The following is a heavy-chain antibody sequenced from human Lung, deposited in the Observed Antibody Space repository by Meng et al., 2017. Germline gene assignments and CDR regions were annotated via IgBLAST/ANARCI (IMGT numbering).Heavy chain of an antibody. V-gene: IGHV4-34*01. CDR3: ARDPTTMAHDFDY. Sequence: HGHLEQLGAGRVEASETLSLTCVVSGGSFSDYYWSWIRQPPGKGREWIGEINHSGSTNYNPSHESRATISVDTSQNNLSLKLSSVTAADSAVYYCARDPTTMAHDFDYWGQGTLVTVSS. CDR1: GGSFSDYY. J-gene: IGHJ4*02. D-gene: IGHD4-11*01. CDR2: INHSGST.